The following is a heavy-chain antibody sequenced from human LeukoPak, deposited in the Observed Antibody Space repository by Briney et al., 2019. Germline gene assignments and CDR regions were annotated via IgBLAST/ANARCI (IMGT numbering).Heavy chain of an antibody. V-gene: IGHV1-8*03. CDR3: ARDPDYYFDY. CDR1: GYTFTRYD. Sequence: ASVKVSCKASGYTFTRYDINWVRQATGQGLEWMGWMNTKSGNTGHAQKFQGRVTISRDTSINTVYMELSSLRSEDTAVYFCARDPDYYFDYWGQGTLVTVSS. D-gene: IGHD3-3*01. CDR2: MNTKSGNT. J-gene: IGHJ4*02.